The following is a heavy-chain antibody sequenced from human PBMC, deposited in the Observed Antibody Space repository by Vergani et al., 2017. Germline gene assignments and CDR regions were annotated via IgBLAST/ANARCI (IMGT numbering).Heavy chain of an antibody. J-gene: IGHJ3*02. CDR1: GGTFSSYA. CDR2: IIPIFGTA. CDR3: AADPNGDIPDPGAFDI. Sequence: QVQLVQSGAEVKKPGSSVKVSCKASGGTFSSYAISWVRQAPGQGLEWMGGIIPIFGTANYAQKFQGRVTITGDMSTSTAYMELSSLRSEDTAVYYCAADPNGDIPDPGAFDIWGQGTMVTVSS. D-gene: IGHD4-17*01. V-gene: IGHV1-69*06.